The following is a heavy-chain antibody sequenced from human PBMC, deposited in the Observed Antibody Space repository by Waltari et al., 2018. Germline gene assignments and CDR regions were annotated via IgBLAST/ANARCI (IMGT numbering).Heavy chain of an antibody. CDR3: ASPSNYYDSSGYFDY. Sequence: QVQLVQSGAEVKKPGSSVKVSCKASGGTFSSYAISWVRQAPGQGLEWMGGTIPNFGTANDARKFQVRVTITADESTSTAYMELSSLRSEDTAVYYCASPSNYYDSSGYFDYWGQGTLVTVSS. CDR2: TIPNFGTA. CDR1: GGTFSSYA. J-gene: IGHJ4*02. V-gene: IGHV1-69*01. D-gene: IGHD3-22*01.